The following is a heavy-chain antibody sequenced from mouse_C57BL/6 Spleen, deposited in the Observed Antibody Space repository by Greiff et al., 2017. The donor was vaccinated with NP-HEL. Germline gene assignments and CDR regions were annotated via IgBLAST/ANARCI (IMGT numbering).Heavy chain of an antibody. CDR1: VFSFIDSC. CDR2: IRNKANNHST. J-gene: IGHJ2*01. CDR3: TRGRLRRFDY. D-gene: IGHD2-2*01. V-gene: IGHV6-6*01. Sequence: EASGCGFVPPVCSMTLSCAASVFSFIDSCMVCVRPSPVQGLEWVAEIRNKANNHSTYYAVSVKGRFTISRDDSKSSVYLQMNSLRAEDTGIYYCTRGRLRRFDYWGQGTTLTVSS.